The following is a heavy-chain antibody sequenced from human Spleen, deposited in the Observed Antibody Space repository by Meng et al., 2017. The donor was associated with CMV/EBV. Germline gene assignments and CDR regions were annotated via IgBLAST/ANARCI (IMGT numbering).Heavy chain of an antibody. CDR1: GGSISSNTYY. V-gene: IGHV4-39*07. CDR3: ARDFLYYGDLLGYFDY. J-gene: IGHJ4*02. CDR2: MYYSGST. D-gene: IGHD4-17*01. Sequence: GSLRLSCSASGGSISSNTYYWGWIRQPPGKGLEWIGSMYYSGSTYYNPSLKSRVTISVDMSRNQFSLKLTSVTAADTAVYYCARDFLYYGDLLGYFDYWGQGTLVTVSS.